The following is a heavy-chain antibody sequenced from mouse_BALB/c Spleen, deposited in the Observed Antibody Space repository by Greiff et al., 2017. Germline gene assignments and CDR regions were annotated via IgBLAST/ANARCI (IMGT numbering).Heavy chain of an antibody. CDR2: ISSGGSYT. D-gene: IGHD2-1*01. CDR3: ARDGGNYWYFDV. V-gene: IGHV5-9-4*01. Sequence: EVQLVESGGGLVKPGASLKLSCAASGFTFSSYAMSWVRQSPEKRLEWVAEISSGGSYTYYPDTVTGRCTISRDNAKNTLYLEMSSLRSEDTAMYYCARDGGNYWYFDVWGEGTTVTVSS. CDR1: GFTFSSYA. J-gene: IGHJ1*01.